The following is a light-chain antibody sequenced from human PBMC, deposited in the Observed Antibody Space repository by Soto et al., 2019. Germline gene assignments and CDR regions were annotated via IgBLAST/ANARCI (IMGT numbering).Light chain of an antibody. CDR3: QRYNSSPWT. CDR1: QSISSW. Sequence: DIQMTQSPSTLTASVGDRVTITCRASQSISSWLAWYQQKPGKAPKLLIYKASSLVSGVPSRFSGSGSGTDFTLTISRLHPDDFVTYYRQRYNSSPWTFGQGTQLEIK. V-gene: IGKV1-5*03. J-gene: IGKJ1*01. CDR2: KAS.